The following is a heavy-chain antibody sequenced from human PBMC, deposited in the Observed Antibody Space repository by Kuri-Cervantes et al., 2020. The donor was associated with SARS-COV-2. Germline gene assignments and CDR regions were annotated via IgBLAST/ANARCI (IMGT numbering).Heavy chain of an antibody. CDR3: ARREYWYFDL. Sequence: SQTLSLTCAVYGGSFSGYYWSWIRQPPGKGLEWIGDIYYSGSTNYNPSLKSRVTISVDTSKNQFSLKLSSVTAADTAVYYCARREYWYFDLWGRGTRGTVSS. J-gene: IGHJ2*01. CDR2: IYYSGST. CDR1: GGSFSGYY. V-gene: IGHV4-34*01. D-gene: IGHD1-26*01.